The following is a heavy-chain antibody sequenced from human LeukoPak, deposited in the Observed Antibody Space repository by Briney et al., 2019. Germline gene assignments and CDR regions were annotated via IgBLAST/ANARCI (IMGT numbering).Heavy chain of an antibody. CDR2: ISYDGGNI. D-gene: IGHD5-12*01. Sequence: GGSLRLSCAASGFTVSSNYMSWVRQAPGKGLEWVAVISYDGGNISYTDSVKGRFTISRDNSKNTLYLQMNSLRTEDTAVYYCTSNSGYEKGFWGQGNLVTVSS. V-gene: IGHV3-30*03. CDR1: GFTVSSNY. J-gene: IGHJ4*02. CDR3: TSNSGYEKGF.